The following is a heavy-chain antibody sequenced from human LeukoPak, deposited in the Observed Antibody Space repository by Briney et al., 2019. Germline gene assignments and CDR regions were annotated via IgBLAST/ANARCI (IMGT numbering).Heavy chain of an antibody. V-gene: IGHV1-18*01. J-gene: IGHJ4*02. CDR1: GYTFTSYG. Sequence: ASVKVSCKASGYTFTSYGITWVRQAPGQGLEWMGWRSIYNGNTAYKLQGRVTMTTDTSTSTAYVEVRSLTSDDTAVYYCARGGPFPSGSSSREYYLDYWGQGTLVTVSS. CDR2: RSIYNGNT. CDR3: ARGGPFPSGSSSREYYLDY. D-gene: IGHD6-6*01.